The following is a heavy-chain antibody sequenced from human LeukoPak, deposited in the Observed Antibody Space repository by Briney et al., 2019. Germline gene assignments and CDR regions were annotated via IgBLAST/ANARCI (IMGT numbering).Heavy chain of an antibody. J-gene: IGHJ6*02. CDR3: ARDGRKGYYGSGTPDHYYGMDV. V-gene: IGHV4-31*03. CDR1: GGSISSGGYY. CDR2: IYYSGST. D-gene: IGHD3-10*01. Sequence: SETLSLTCTVSGGSISSGGYYWSWIRQHPGKGLEWIGYIYYSGSTYYNPSLKSRVTISVDTSKNQFSLKLSSVTAADTAVYYCARDGRKGYYGSGTPDHYYGMDVWGQGTTVTVFS.